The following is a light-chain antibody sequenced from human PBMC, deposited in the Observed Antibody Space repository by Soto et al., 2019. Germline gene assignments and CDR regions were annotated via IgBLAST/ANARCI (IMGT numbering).Light chain of an antibody. J-gene: IGLJ1*01. Sequence: QSVLTQPPSVSAAPGQKVTISCSGSSSNIGNNYVSWYQQLPGTAPKLLIYDNNKRPSGIPDRFSGSKSGTSATLGITGLQTGDEADDYCGTWDSSLSAYVFGTGTKLTVL. CDR1: SSNIGNNY. V-gene: IGLV1-51*01. CDR3: GTWDSSLSAYV. CDR2: DNN.